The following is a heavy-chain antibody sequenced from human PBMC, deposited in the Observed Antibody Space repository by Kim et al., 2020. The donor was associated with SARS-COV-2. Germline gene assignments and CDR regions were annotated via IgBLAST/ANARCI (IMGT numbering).Heavy chain of an antibody. J-gene: IGHJ4*02. V-gene: IGHV3-33*06. CDR2: IWYDGSNK. Sequence: GGSLRLSCAASGFTFSSYAMHWVRQAPGKGLEWVAVIWYDGSNKYYADSVKGRFTISRDNSKNTLYLQMNSLRAEDTAVYYCAKSPEPRGYSYGWWAVAGTTDYWGQGTLVTVSS. D-gene: IGHD5-18*01. CDR3: AKSPEPRGYSYGWWAVAGTTDY. CDR1: GFTFSSYA.